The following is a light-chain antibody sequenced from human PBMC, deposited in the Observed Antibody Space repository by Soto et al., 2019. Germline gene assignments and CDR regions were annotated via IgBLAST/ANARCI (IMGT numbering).Light chain of an antibody. Sequence: QSDLTQPASVSGSPGQSITISGTGTDSDIGNYNYVSWYQQHPVKAPKLMIYGVTNRPSGVSDRFSGSKSGNAASLTISGLQAEDEADYYCSSYTSYTTLWVFGGGTKVTVL. CDR3: SSYTSYTTLWV. J-gene: IGLJ3*02. CDR1: DSDIGNYNY. V-gene: IGLV2-14*01. CDR2: GVT.